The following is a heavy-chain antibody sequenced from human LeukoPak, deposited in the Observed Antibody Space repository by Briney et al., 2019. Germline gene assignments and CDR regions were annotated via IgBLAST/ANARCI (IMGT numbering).Heavy chain of an antibody. D-gene: IGHD1-26*01. CDR2: IDHTGNS. V-gene: IGHV4-34*01. CDR1: VATFSGHY. CDR3: ARAAQRETYFNAFDS. J-gene: IGHJ3*02. Sequence: SETLSLTCAVYVATFSGHYWSWLRQPPGKGLEWIGEIDHTGNSNYKSSLKSRVTISVDTSKNQYSLRLNSVTAADTVVYYCARAAQRETYFNAFDSWGQGTMVTVSA.